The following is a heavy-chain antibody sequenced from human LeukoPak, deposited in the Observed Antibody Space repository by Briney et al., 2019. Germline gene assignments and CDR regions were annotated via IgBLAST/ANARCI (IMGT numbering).Heavy chain of an antibody. D-gene: IGHD7-27*01. J-gene: IGHJ4*02. V-gene: IGHV3-15*01. CDR3: RGHWGSE. CDR2: IKSNADGGTS. CDR1: GFSFTSAW. Sequence: PGGSLRLSCAASGFSFTSAWMSWVRRAPGTGLEWVGRIKSNADGGTSDYAAPVKGRFTISRDDSENMLYLQMNSLKTEDTAVYYCRGHWGSEWGQGTLVTVSS.